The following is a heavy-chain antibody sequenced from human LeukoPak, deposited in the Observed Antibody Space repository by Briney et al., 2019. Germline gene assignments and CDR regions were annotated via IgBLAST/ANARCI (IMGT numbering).Heavy chain of an antibody. CDR1: GYTFTGYY. D-gene: IGHD2-15*01. V-gene: IGHV1-2*06. CDR2: INPNSGGT. Sequence: ASVKVSCKASGYTFTGYYMHWVRQAPGQGLEWMGRINPNSGGTNYAQKFQSRVTMTRDTSISTAYMELSRLRSDDTAVYYCASSSPYCSGGSCYSRPLAYWGQGTLVTVSS. CDR3: ASSSPYCSGGSCYSRPLAY. J-gene: IGHJ4*02.